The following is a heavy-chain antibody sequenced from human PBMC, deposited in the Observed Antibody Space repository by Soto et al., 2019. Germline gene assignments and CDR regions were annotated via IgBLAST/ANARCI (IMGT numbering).Heavy chain of an antibody. CDR1: CGSISSYC. CDR3: ATDYGVPNRQSDDYWFET. D-gene: IGHD2-8*01. J-gene: IGHJ5*02. V-gene: IGHV4-59*01. Sequence: SETLSLTCTVSCGSISSYCWSCIRQPAWKGLEWVVYIYYSGSTNYRPSLKSRVTISVDTSKNPFYLKLTSVTAADTALYYCATDYGVPNRQSDDYWFETWGKGTLVTVSS. CDR2: IYYSGST.